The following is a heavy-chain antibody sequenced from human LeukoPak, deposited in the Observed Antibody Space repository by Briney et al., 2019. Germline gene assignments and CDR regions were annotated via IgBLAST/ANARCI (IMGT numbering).Heavy chain of an antibody. CDR2: INSDGSST. Sequence: GGSLRLSCAASGFTFSSYWMDWVRQAPGKGLVWVSRINSDGSSTSYADSVKGRFTISRDNAKNTLYLQMNSLRAEDTAVYYCARVAYCGGDCYSFDYWGQGTLVTVSP. CDR1: GFTFSSYW. CDR3: ARVAYCGGDCYSFDY. J-gene: IGHJ4*02. D-gene: IGHD2-21*02. V-gene: IGHV3-74*01.